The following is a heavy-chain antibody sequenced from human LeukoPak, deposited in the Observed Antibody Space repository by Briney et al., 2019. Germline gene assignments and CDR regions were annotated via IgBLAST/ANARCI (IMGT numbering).Heavy chain of an antibody. Sequence: GGSLRLSCAASGFTFSSYGMHWVRQAPGKGLEWVAVIWYDGSNKYYADSVKGRFTISRDNSKNTLYLQMNSLRAEDTAVYYCAKVVVAAEFDYWGQGTLVTVSS. D-gene: IGHD2-15*01. J-gene: IGHJ4*02. CDR1: GFTFSSYG. CDR2: IWYDGSNK. V-gene: IGHV3-33*06. CDR3: AKVVVAAEFDY.